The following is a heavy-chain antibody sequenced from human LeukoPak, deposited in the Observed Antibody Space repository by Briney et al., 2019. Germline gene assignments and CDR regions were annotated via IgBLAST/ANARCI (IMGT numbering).Heavy chain of an antibody. D-gene: IGHD3-3*01. J-gene: IGHJ5*02. Sequence: SETLTLTCTVSGGSISSSSYYWGWIRQPPGKGLEWIGSIYYSGSTYYNPSLKSRVTISVDTSKNQFSLKLSSVTAADTAVYYCARDSLLPYYDFWSGYQSHNWFDPWGQGTLVTVSS. CDR3: ARDSLLPYYDFWSGYQSHNWFDP. CDR1: GGSISSSSYY. V-gene: IGHV4-39*07. CDR2: IYYSGST.